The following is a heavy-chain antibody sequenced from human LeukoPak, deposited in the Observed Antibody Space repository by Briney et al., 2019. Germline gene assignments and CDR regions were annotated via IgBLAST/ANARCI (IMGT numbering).Heavy chain of an antibody. Sequence: SETLSLTCAVYGGSFSGYYWSWIRQPPGKGLEWIGEINHSGSTNYNPSLKSRVTISVDTSKNQFSLKLSSVTAADTAVYYCARLMVRGVSWGQGTLVTVSS. CDR1: GGSFSGYY. CDR3: ARLMVRGVS. CDR2: INHSGST. V-gene: IGHV4-34*01. D-gene: IGHD3-10*01. J-gene: IGHJ4*02.